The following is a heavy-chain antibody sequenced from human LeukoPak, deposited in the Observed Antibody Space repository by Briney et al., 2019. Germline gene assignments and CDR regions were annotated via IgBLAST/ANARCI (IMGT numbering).Heavy chain of an antibody. J-gene: IGHJ4*02. V-gene: IGHV3-15*01. CDR3: ITFYHEYSPY. CDR1: GFSFMNAW. Sequence: GGSLRLSCAASGFSFMNAWMIWVRQAPGKGLEWVGSIKSNADGGTPDYAAPARGRFTISRDDSKNTLYLQMNSLKTEDTAVYYCITFYHEYSPYWGRGTLVTVSS. D-gene: IGHD2/OR15-2a*01. CDR2: IKSNADGGTP.